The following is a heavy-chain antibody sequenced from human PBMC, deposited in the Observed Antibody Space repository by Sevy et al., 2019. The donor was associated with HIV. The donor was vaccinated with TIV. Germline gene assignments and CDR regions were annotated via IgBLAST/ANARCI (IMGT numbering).Heavy chain of an antibody. V-gene: IGHV5-51*01. D-gene: IGHD3-22*01. CDR3: ATSRSGNFDTSGYYIY. CDR2: IYPDDSDT. J-gene: IGHJ4*02. CDR1: GYSFTSHW. Sequence: GESLKISCKGSGYSFTSHWLGWVRHMPGKGLEWMGIIYPDDSDTKYGPSFQGQVTFSADKSISSAYLQWSSLKASDTAMYYCATSRSGNFDTSGYYIYWGQGTLVTVSS.